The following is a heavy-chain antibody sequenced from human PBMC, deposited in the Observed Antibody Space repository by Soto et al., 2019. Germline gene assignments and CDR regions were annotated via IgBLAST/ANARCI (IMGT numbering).Heavy chain of an antibody. CDR1: GYTFTSYG. CDR2: ISAYNGNT. J-gene: IGHJ6*02. Sequence: QVQLVQSGAEVKKPGASVKVSCKASGYTFTSYGISWVRQAPGQGLEWMGWISAYNGNTNYAQKLQGRVTMTTDTTTSTAYMELRGLRSDDTAVYYCARSRYYDFWSGYYDYYYGMDVWGQGTTVTVSS. V-gene: IGHV1-18*01. D-gene: IGHD3-3*01. CDR3: ARSRYYDFWSGYYDYYYGMDV.